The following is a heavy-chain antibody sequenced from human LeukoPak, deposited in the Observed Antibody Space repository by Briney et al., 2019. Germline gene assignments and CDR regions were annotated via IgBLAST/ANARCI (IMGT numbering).Heavy chain of an antibody. Sequence: SETLSLTCTVSGGSISSGGYSWSWIRQHPGKGLEWIGYIYYSGSTYYNPSLKSRVTISVDTSKNQFSLKLSSVTAADTAVYYCARAPLPYSSSPFDYWGQGTLVTVSS. CDR1: GGSISSGGYS. CDR3: ARAPLPYSSSPFDY. V-gene: IGHV4-31*03. CDR2: IYYSGST. D-gene: IGHD6-13*01. J-gene: IGHJ4*02.